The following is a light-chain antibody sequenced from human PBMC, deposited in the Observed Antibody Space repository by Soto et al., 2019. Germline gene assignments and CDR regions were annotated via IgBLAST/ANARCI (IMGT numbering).Light chain of an antibody. J-gene: IGLJ1*01. CDR2: DVS. Sequence: QSALTQPASVSGSPGQSITISCTGTSSDVGGYKYVSWYQQHPGKAPKVIIFDVSNRPSGVSNRFSGSKSGNTASLTISGLQAEDEADYYCSSYTSSASLYVFGPGTKLPVL. V-gene: IGLV2-14*01. CDR1: SSDVGGYKY. CDR3: SSYTSSASLYV.